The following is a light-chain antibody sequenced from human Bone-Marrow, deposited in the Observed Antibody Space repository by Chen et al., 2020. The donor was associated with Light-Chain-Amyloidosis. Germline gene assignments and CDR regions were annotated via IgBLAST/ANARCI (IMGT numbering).Light chain of an antibody. J-gene: IGLJ2*01. CDR1: SSDVGGYNY. CDR2: DVS. V-gene: IGLV2-14*01. CDR3: SSYPSSSTLVV. Sequence: QSALTQPPSASGSPGQSVTISCTGTSSDVGGYNYVSWYPQHPGKAPKLMIYDVSNRPSGVSNRFSGSKSGNSASLPISGLQAEYEADYYCSSYPSSSTLVVFGGGTTLTVL.